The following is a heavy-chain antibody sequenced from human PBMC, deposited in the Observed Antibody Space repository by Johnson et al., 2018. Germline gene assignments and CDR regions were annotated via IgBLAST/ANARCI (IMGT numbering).Heavy chain of an antibody. D-gene: IGHD2-21*02. CDR1: GGSFSDYY. Sequence: QVQLQQWGAGLLKPSETLSLTCTVFGGSFSDYYWHWIRQSPGKGLEWIADISHIGLTRYSPSLKSRVTMSVGTSKNQFSLNPISVTAADTACYYCARGYFGGDCYSSCYFDRGGRGTLVTFSS. CDR2: ISHIGLT. CDR3: ARGYFGGDCYSSCYFDR. J-gene: IGHJ2*01. V-gene: IGHV4-34*01.